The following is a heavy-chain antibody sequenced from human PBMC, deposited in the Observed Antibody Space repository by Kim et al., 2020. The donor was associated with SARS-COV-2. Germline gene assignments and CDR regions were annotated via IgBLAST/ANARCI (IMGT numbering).Heavy chain of an antibody. CDR2: INTNTGNP. V-gene: IGHV7-4-1*02. D-gene: IGHD5-12*01. CDR3: ARDAPYSGYDITDY. J-gene: IGHJ4*02. CDR1: GYTFTSYA. Sequence: ASVKVSCKASGYTFTSYAMKWVRQAPGQGLEWMGWINTNTGNPTYAQGFTGRFVFSLDTSVSTAYLQISSRKAEDTAVYYCARDAPYSGYDITDYWGQGTLVTVSS.